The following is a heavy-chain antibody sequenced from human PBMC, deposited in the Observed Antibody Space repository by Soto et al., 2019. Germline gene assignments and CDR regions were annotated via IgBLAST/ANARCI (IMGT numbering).Heavy chain of an antibody. J-gene: IGHJ4*02. CDR1: GFTFIDYY. V-gene: IGHV3-11*01. CDR2: ISSSGSTI. Sequence: WGTLRLSCAASGFTFIDYYIIFIRHPPGKGLEWVSYISSSGSTIYYADSVKGRFTISRDNAKNSLYLQMNSLRAEDTAVYYCARLVDLPRSEFYFWGQGTLVTVSS. CDR3: ARLVDLPRSEFYF. D-gene: IGHD6-6*01.